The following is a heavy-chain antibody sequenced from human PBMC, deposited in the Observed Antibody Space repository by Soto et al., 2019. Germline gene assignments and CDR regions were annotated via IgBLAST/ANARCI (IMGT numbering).Heavy chain of an antibody. Sequence: AGGSLRLSCAASGFTFSSYAMHWVRQAPGKGLEWVAVISYDGSNKYYADSVKGRFTISRDNSKSTLYLQMNSLRAEDTAVYYCARGTYSSSASFDPWGQGTLVTVSS. CDR1: GFTFSSYA. J-gene: IGHJ5*02. D-gene: IGHD6-13*01. V-gene: IGHV3-30-3*01. CDR3: ARGTYSSSASFDP. CDR2: ISYDGSNK.